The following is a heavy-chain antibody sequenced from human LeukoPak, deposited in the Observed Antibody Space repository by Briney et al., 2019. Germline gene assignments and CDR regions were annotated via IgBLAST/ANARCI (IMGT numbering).Heavy chain of an antibody. J-gene: IGHJ2*01. Sequence: PGGSLRLSCAASGFTFSSYSMNWVRQAPGKGLEWVANIKQDGSEKYYVDSVKGRFTISRDSAKNSVFLQMNSLRAEDTAVYYCARETILRWPTSKYWYFDLWGRGTLVTVSS. V-gene: IGHV3-7*01. D-gene: IGHD4-23*01. CDR1: GFTFSSYS. CDR2: IKQDGSEK. CDR3: ARETILRWPTSKYWYFDL.